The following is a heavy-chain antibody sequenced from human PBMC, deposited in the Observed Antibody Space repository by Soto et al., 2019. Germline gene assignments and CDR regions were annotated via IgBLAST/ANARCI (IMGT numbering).Heavy chain of an antibody. CDR3: TRDQGGSYDSWFDP. V-gene: IGHV3-21*01. CDR1: SFSMYS. CDR2: ISSGSAFI. Sequence: EVQVVESGGGLVKPGGSLRLSCNFSFSMYSMDWVRQAPGKGLEWVASISSGSAFIKYADSVKGRFTLSRDNAKNSVSRQMDSLRVADTAMYYCTRDQGGSYDSWFDPWGRGTLVTVSS. J-gene: IGHJ5*02. D-gene: IGHD1-26*01.